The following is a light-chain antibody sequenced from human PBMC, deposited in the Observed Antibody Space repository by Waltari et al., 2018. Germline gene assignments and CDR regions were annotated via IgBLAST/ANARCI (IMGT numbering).Light chain of an antibody. V-gene: IGLV4-69*01. Sequence: QLVLTQSPSASASLGASVKLTCTLSSGHSSNLLAWLQQRPGRGPRYLMKVNSDGSHSKGDDIPDRFSGSSSGAERYLIISSLQSEDEADYYCETGGHGTWVFGGGTKLTVL. CDR1: SGHSSNL. J-gene: IGLJ3*02. CDR3: ETGGHGTWV. CDR2: VNSDGSH.